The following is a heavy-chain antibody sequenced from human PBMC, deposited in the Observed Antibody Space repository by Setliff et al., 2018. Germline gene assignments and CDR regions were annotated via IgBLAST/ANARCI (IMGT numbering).Heavy chain of an antibody. CDR3: AREVGTSTSSDAFDV. J-gene: IGHJ3*01. CDR2: IYHSGSA. V-gene: IGHV4-30-4*08. Sequence: PSETLSLTCTVSGDSISSGDYFWSWIRQPPGKGLEWIAYIYHSGSAYYNPSLKSRVTMSVDTSKNQFSLHLTPVTAADTAVYYCAREVGTSTSSDAFDVWGQGMMVTV. CDR1: GDSISSGDYF. D-gene: IGHD1-26*01.